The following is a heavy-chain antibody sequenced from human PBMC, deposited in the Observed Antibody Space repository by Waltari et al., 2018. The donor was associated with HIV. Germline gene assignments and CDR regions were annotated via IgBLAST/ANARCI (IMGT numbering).Heavy chain of an antibody. CDR2: IKSKTDGGTT. Sequence: EVQLVESGGGLVKPGGSLRLSCAASGFTFSNAWMSWVRQAPGKGLEWVGRIKSKTDGGTTDYAAPVKGRFTISRDDSKNTLYLQMNSLKTEDTAVYYCTTHMGGYYYFDYWGQGTLVTVSS. CDR1: GFTFSNAW. J-gene: IGHJ4*02. V-gene: IGHV3-15*01. D-gene: IGHD3-10*01. CDR3: TTHMGGYYYFDY.